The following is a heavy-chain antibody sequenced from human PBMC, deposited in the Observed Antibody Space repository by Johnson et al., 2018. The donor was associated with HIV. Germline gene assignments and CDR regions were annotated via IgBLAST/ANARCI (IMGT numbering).Heavy chain of an antibody. CDR3: ARDLDTAMVTCACDI. CDR1: GFTFDDYG. CDR2: INWNGGNT. V-gene: IGHV3-20*04. J-gene: IGHJ3*02. D-gene: IGHD5-18*01. Sequence: VQLVESGGRVVRPGGSLRLSCAASGFTFDDYGMSWVRQAPGKGLEWVSGINWNGGNTGYVDSVKGRFTISRDNAKNSLYLQMNSLRAEDTALYYCARDLDTAMVTCACDIWGQGTMVTVSS.